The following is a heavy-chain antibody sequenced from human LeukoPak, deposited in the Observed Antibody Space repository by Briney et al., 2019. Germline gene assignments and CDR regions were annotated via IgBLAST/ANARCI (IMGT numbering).Heavy chain of an antibody. D-gene: IGHD5-18*01. V-gene: IGHV4-38-2*02. CDR2: IYHSGST. J-gene: IGHJ4*02. CDR3: ARVSGYSQHSDY. CDR1: GYSISSGYY. Sequence: SETLSLTCTVSGYSISSGYYWGWIRQPPGKGLEWIGSIYHSGSTYYNPSLKSRVTISVDASKNQFSLKLSSVTAADTAVYYCARVSGYSQHSDYWGQGTLVTVSS.